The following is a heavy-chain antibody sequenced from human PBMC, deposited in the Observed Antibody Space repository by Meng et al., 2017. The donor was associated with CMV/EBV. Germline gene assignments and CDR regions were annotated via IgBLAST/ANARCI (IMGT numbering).Heavy chain of an antibody. Sequence: VQWGGDGGGLVVAGGSLTPSCGVAGLSMSLFWMHWVRQVTGKSLEWLSRIDENGSSVSYADSVRGRFTISRDYAKNTLFLQMNSLRVEDTAVYYCARGLEEGLGWEMGYWGHGTLVTVSS. CDR3: ARGLEEGLGWEMGY. CDR2: IDENGSSV. D-gene: IGHD3-16*01. CDR1: GLSMSLFW. J-gene: IGHJ4*01. V-gene: IGHV3-74*01.